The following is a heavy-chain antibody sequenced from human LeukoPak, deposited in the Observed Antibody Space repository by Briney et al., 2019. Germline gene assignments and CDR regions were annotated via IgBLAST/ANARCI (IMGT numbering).Heavy chain of an antibody. Sequence: GGSLRLSCAASGFTFSSYSMNWVRQAPGKGLEWVANIKQDGTEKYYVHSVKGRFTMSRDNAENSLYLQMNSLRAEDTAVYYCARVYRSSSGYCFDYWGQGTLVTVSS. CDR1: GFTFSSYS. CDR2: IKQDGTEK. J-gene: IGHJ4*02. D-gene: IGHD6-6*01. CDR3: ARVYRSSSGYCFDY. V-gene: IGHV3-7*01.